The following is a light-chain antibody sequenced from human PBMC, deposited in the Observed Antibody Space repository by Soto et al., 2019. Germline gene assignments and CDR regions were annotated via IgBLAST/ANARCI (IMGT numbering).Light chain of an antibody. CDR2: AAS. CDR1: QTIRTY. CDR3: QHSYSAPPT. J-gene: IGKJ2*01. Sequence: DIPMTQSPSSLSASIGDRVNFTCRASQTIRTYLNWYQQKPGRAPSLLISAASNLHSGVPSRFSGSGSGTDFTLTISSLQPEDSATYYCQHSYSAPPTFGQGTKLEIK. V-gene: IGKV1-39*01.